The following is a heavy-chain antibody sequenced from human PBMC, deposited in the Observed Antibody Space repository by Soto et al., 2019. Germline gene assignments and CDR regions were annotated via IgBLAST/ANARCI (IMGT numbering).Heavy chain of an antibody. CDR1: GFSFSNAW. J-gene: IGHJ6*02. Sequence: EVQLVESGGGLVKPGGSLRLSCAASGFSFSNAWMNWVRQAPGKGLEWVGRIKRKIDGEATDYAGPVKGRFTVFRDDSKSALYLQINSLKGDDTAVYYCKTGSVVGVWGQGTMVTVS. CDR2: IKRKIDGEAT. D-gene: IGHD2-15*01. V-gene: IGHV3-15*07. CDR3: KTGSVVGV.